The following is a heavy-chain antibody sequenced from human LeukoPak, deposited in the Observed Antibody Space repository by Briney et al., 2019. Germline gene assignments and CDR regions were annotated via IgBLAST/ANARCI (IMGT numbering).Heavy chain of an antibody. J-gene: IGHJ5*02. CDR3: ARGGRPGYYGSGPPRNNWFDP. Sequence: KPSETLSLTCAVYGGSFSGYYWSWIRQPPGKGLEWIGEINHSGSTNYNPSLKSRVTISVDTSKNQSSLKLSSVTAADTAVYYCARGGRPGYYGSGPPRNNWFDPWGQGTLVTVSS. CDR2: INHSGST. CDR1: GGSFSGYY. D-gene: IGHD3-10*01. V-gene: IGHV4-34*01.